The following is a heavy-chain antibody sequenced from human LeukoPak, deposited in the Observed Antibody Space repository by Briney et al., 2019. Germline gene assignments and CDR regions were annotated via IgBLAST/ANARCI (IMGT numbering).Heavy chain of an antibody. Sequence: SETLSLTCTVSGGSVNSGAYYWSWIRQCPGKGLEWIGQIFFTGRTDYNPSLKSRLSISIDPSKNQFSMELSSVTVADTATYYCARDRASGMDFWGQGTLVTVSS. D-gene: IGHD3-10*01. CDR3: ARDRASGMDF. J-gene: IGHJ4*02. V-gene: IGHV4-31*03. CDR2: IFFTGRT. CDR1: GGSVNSGAYY.